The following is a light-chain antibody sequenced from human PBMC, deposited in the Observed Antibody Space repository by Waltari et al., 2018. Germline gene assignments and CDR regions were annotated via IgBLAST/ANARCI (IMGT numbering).Light chain of an antibody. CDR1: ESISNW. CDR3: QQYNSYSA. Sequence: DIQMTQSPSTLSASVGDRVPITCRASESISNWLAWYQQKPGKAPKLLIYRASNLESGVPSRFSGSGSGTEFTLTITSLQPDDFATYYCQQYNSYSAFGQGTKLEIE. CDR2: RAS. V-gene: IGKV1-5*03. J-gene: IGKJ2*01.